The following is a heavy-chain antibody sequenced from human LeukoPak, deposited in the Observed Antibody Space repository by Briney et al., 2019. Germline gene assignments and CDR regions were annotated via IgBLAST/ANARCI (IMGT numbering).Heavy chain of an antibody. CDR3: ATPTYHYYNSSGYYGDY. J-gene: IGHJ4*02. Sequence: PSETLSLTCTVSVGSNSSSSYYCGWIRQPPGRGLGWVGSIDYSGGAYYNPFLKSRVTISVDTSKNQFSLKLSSVTAADTAVYYCATPTYHYYNSSGYYGDYWGQGTLVTVSS. CDR1: VGSNSSSSYY. V-gene: IGHV4-39*01. D-gene: IGHD3-22*01. CDR2: IDYSGGA.